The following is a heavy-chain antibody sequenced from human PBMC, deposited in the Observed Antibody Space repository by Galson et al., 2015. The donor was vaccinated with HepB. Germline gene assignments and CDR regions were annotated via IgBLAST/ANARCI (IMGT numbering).Heavy chain of an antibody. D-gene: IGHD2-2*01. V-gene: IGHV3-48*02. CDR3: ARELRSTEGPPADTN. J-gene: IGHJ4*02. Sequence: SLRLSCATSGFTFSSYSMHWVRQAPGKGLEWVSYISSGSTAIYYANSVKGRFTISRDNAKNSMYLQMNSLRDEDTAVYYCARELRSTEGPPADTNWGQGTLVTVSS. CDR2: ISSGSTAI. CDR1: GFTFSSYS.